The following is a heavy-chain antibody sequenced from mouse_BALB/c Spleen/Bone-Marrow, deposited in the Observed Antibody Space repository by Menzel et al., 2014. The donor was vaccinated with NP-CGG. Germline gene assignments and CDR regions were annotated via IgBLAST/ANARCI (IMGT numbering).Heavy chain of an antibody. CDR3: ARRGDGYYAWFAY. CDR2: IDPANGNT. Sequence: EVKLVESGAELVKPGASVKLSCTASGFNIKDTYMHWVKQRPEQGLEWIGRIDPANGNTKYDPKFQGKATITADTSSNTAYLQLSSLTSEDTAVYYCARRGDGYYAWFAYWGQGTLVTDSA. CDR1: GFNIKDTY. J-gene: IGHJ3*01. D-gene: IGHD2-3*01. V-gene: IGHV14-3*02.